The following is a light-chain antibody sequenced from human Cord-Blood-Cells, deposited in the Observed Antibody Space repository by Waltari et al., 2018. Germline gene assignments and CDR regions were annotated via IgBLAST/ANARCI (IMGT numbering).Light chain of an antibody. CDR1: SSDVGSYNL. CDR3: CSYAGSSTYWV. V-gene: IGLV2-23*01. CDR2: EGS. J-gene: IGLJ3*02. Sequence: QSALTQPASVSGSPGQSITISCTGTSSDVGSYNLVSWYQQHPCKAPILMIYEGSKRPSGVSNLFSGSKSGNTASLTISGLQAEDEADYYCCSYAGSSTYWVFGGGTKLTVL.